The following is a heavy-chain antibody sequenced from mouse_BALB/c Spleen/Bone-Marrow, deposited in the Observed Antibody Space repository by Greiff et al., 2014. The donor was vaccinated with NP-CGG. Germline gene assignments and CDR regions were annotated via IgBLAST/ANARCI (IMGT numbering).Heavy chain of an antibody. V-gene: IGHV2-6-5*01. CDR3: ARHWDYDYGFAY. J-gene: IGHJ3*01. CDR2: LWGGGTT. D-gene: IGHD2-4*01. CDR1: GFSLTDYG. Sequence: VQLQQSGPGLVASSQSLSITCTVSGFSLTDYGVSWIRQPPGKGLEWLGVLWGGGTTYYNSTLKSRLSISRDNSKGQVFLKMNSLQTDDTAIYYCARHWDYDYGFAYWGQGTLVTVSA.